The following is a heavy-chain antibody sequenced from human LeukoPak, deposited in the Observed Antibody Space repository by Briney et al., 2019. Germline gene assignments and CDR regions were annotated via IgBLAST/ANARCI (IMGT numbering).Heavy chain of an antibody. Sequence: GGSLRLSCAASGFNFNNYHMTWVRQAPGEGLEWVSIITFSGDTTYYADSVKGRFTISRDNSKSTLYLQMNSLRAEDTAVYYCAKKSQSHGRGAFDIWGQGTMVTVSS. CDR1: GFNFNNYH. V-gene: IGHV3-23*01. D-gene: IGHD3-10*02. CDR2: ITFSGDTT. J-gene: IGHJ3*02. CDR3: AKKSQSHGRGAFDI.